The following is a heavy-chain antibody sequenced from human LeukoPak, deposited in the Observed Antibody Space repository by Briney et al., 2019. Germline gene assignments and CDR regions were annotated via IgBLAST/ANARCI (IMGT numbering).Heavy chain of an antibody. CDR2: ISGSGGST. CDR3: AKDVDSGGRLAFDF. Sequence: GGSLRLSCAVSGFTFRSYAMSWVRQAPGKGLEWVSAISGSGGSTYFADSLKGRFTISRDNSENTLYLQMNSLRVEDSAVYYCAKDVDSGGRLAFDFWGQGTMVTVS. D-gene: IGHD4-23*01. V-gene: IGHV3-23*01. J-gene: IGHJ3*01. CDR1: GFTFRSYA.